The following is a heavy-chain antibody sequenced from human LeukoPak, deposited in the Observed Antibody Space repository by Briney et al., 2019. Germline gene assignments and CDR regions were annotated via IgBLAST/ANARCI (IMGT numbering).Heavy chain of an antibody. CDR1: GFTFSSYA. CDR2: ISGSGGST. CDR3: AKDPRGYSYGSPIDY. D-gene: IGHD5-18*01. V-gene: IGHV3-23*01. J-gene: IGHJ4*02. Sequence: PGGSLRLSCAASGFTFSSYAMSWVRQAPGKGLEWVSAISGSGGSTYYADSVKGRFTISRDNSKNTLYLQTNSLRAEDTAVYYCAKDPRGYSYGSPIDYWGQGTLVTVSS.